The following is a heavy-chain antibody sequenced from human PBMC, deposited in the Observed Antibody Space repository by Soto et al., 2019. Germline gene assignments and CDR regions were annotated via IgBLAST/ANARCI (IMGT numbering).Heavy chain of an antibody. V-gene: IGHV4-4*07. CDR3: ARASDYVWGSYGWFDP. Sequence: PSETLSFTCTVSGGSISSYYWSWIRQPAGKGLEWIGRIYTSGSTNYNPSLKSRVTMSVDTSKNQFSLKLSSVTAADTAVYYCARASDYVWGSYGWFDPWGHGTLVTVSS. CDR1: GGSISSYY. J-gene: IGHJ5*02. CDR2: IYTSGST. D-gene: IGHD3-16*01.